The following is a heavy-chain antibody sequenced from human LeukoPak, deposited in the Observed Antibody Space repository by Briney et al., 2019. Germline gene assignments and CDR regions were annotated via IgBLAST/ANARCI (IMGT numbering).Heavy chain of an antibody. J-gene: IGHJ4*02. D-gene: IGHD3-22*01. CDR2: ISSSSSYI. CDR3: ARDLDYYDSSGYFDY. CDR1: GFTVSSNY. V-gene: IGHV3-21*01. Sequence: GGSLRLSCAASGFTVSSNYMSWVRQAPGKGLEWVSSISSSSSYIYYADSVKGRFTISRDNAKNSLYLQMNSLRAEDTAVYYCARDLDYYDSSGYFDYWGQGTLVTVSS.